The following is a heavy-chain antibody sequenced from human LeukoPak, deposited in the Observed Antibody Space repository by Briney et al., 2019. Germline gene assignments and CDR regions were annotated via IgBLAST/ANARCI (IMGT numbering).Heavy chain of an antibody. J-gene: IGHJ4*02. V-gene: IGHV4-34*01. Sequence: SETLSLTCTVSGGSISSYYWSWIRQPPGKGLEWIGEINHSGSTNYNPSLKSRVTISVDTSKNQFSLKLSSVTAEDTAVYYCARDRYVYYYDSSGHAFDYWGQGTLVTVSS. CDR1: GGSISSYY. D-gene: IGHD3-22*01. CDR2: INHSGST. CDR3: ARDRYVYYYDSSGHAFDY.